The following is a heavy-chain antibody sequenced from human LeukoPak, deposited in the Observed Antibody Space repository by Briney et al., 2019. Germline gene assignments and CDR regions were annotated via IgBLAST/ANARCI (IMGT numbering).Heavy chain of an antibody. CDR1: GGSISSGGYS. Sequence: SQTLSLTCAVSGGSISSGGYSWSWIRQPPGKGLEWIGYIYHSGSTYYNPSLKSRVTISVDRSKNQFSLKLSSVTAADTAVYYCARHNLSGSYPRVPKHYYYYMDVWGKGTTVTVSS. CDR2: IYHSGST. V-gene: IGHV4-30-2*01. J-gene: IGHJ6*03. CDR3: ARHNLSGSYPRVPKHYYYYMDV. D-gene: IGHD1-26*01.